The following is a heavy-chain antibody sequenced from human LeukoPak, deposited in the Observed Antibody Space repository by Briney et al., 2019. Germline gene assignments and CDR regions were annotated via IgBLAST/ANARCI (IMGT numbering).Heavy chain of an antibody. J-gene: IGHJ4*02. CDR3: TREYTYGRIDY. D-gene: IGHD5-18*01. V-gene: IGHV6-1*01. CDR1: GDSVSSNSAA. Sequence: SQTLSLTCAISGDSVSSNSAAWNWFRQSPSRGLEWLGRTYYRSKWYNDYVLSVESRITILPDTSKNQFSLQLTSVTPEDTAVYYCTREYTYGRIDYWGQGTLVTVSS. CDR2: TYYRSKWYN.